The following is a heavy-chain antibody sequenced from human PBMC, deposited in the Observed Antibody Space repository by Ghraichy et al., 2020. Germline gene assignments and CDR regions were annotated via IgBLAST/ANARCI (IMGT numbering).Heavy chain of an antibody. V-gene: IGHV4-59*01. CDR1: GGSISSYY. CDR3: ARGLNSGHYYYYYYMDV. J-gene: IGHJ6*03. Sequence: LSLTCTVSGGSISSYYWNWIRQPPGRGLEWIGYIYYNGNTNYHPSLNSRVTVSTDTSTNQFSLRLSSVTAAATAVYYCARGLNSGHYYYYYYMDVWGKGTTVTVSS. D-gene: IGHD1-26*01. CDR2: IYYNGNT.